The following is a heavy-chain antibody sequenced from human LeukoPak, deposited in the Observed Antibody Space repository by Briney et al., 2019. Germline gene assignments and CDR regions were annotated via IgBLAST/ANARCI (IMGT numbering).Heavy chain of an antibody. V-gene: IGHV4-39*07. Sequence: SETLSLTCTVSGGSISSSSYYWGWIRQPPGKGLEWIGSIYYSGSTYYNPSLKSRVTISVDTSKNQFSLKLSSATAADTAVYYCARERWFNPRVNWFDPWGQGTLVTVSS. J-gene: IGHJ5*02. CDR2: IYYSGST. CDR1: GGSISSSSYY. CDR3: ARERWFNPRVNWFDP. D-gene: IGHD4-23*01.